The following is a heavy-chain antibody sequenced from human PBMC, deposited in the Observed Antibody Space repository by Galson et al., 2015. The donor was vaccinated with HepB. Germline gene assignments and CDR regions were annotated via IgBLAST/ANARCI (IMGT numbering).Heavy chain of an antibody. J-gene: IGHJ4*02. V-gene: IGHV1-69*13. Sequence: SVKVSCKASGGTFSNYAFSWVRQAPGQGLEWTGGIIPIFGTAKYAQKFQGRVTITADDSTSTVYMELTNLRSEDTAVYYCARGGLNAYDSRGYFDYWGQGTLVIVSS. CDR1: GGTFSNYA. CDR3: ARGGLNAYDSRGYFDY. D-gene: IGHD3-22*01. CDR2: IIPIFGTA.